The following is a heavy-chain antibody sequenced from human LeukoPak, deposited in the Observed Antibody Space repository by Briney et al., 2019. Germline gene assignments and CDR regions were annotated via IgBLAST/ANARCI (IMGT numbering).Heavy chain of an antibody. J-gene: IGHJ5*02. CDR1: GGTFSSYA. V-gene: IGHV1-69*06. Sequence: ASVKVSCKASGGTFSSYAVSWVRQAPGQGLEWMGGIIPIFGTTHYAQKFQGRVTITADKPTSTAYMELSSLRSEDTAVYYCAREETAMARPFDPWGQGTLVTVSS. D-gene: IGHD5-18*01. CDR3: AREETAMARPFDP. CDR2: IIPIFGTT.